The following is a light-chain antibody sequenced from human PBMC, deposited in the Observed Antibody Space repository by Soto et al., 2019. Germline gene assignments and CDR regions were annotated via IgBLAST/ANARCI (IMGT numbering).Light chain of an antibody. CDR1: QNIGRW. J-gene: IGKJ2*01. Sequence: DIQMTQSPSTLSASVGDTVTITCRAGQNIGRWLAWYQQKPGKAPNLLIYKTSNLEGGVPSRFTGSGSGTEFTLTISSLQPDDFATYYCQQYDDYHTFGQGTKLEIK. CDR3: QQYDDYHT. V-gene: IGKV1-5*03. CDR2: KTS.